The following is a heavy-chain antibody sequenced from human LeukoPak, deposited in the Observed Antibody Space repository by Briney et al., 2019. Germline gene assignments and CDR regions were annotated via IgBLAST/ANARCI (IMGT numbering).Heavy chain of an antibody. Sequence: PGGSLRLSCAASGFTFSTYAMSWVRQAPGKGLEWVSAISGGGGSTYYADSVKGRFTISRDNSKNTLYLQMNSLRAEDTAVYYCAKAAAAGIYFDYWGQGTEVTVSS. CDR1: GFTFSTYA. CDR3: AKAAAAGIYFDY. V-gene: IGHV3-23*01. D-gene: IGHD6-13*01. CDR2: ISGGGGST. J-gene: IGHJ4*02.